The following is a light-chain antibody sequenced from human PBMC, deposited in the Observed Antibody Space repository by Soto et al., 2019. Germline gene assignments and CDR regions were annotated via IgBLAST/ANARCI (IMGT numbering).Light chain of an antibody. Sequence: DIQMTQSPSSLSASVGDRVTITCQASQGISIYLNWYQQIPGKAPKLLIYDASNLETGVPSRFSGSGSGTDFTFTISSLQPEDIATYYCQQYDNLPRYTFGQGTKLEIK. J-gene: IGKJ2*01. CDR1: QGISIY. V-gene: IGKV1-33*01. CDR2: DAS. CDR3: QQYDNLPRYT.